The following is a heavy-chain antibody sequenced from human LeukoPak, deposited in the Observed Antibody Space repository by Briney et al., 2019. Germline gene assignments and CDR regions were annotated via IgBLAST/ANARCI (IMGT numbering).Heavy chain of an antibody. V-gene: IGHV3-30*01. J-gene: IGHJ4*02. CDR2: ISYDGSIK. CDR3: ARDPSIYDFWSGYYKD. D-gene: IGHD3-3*01. CDR1: GFTFSSYA. Sequence: GGSLRLSCAASGFTFSSYAMHWVRQAPGKGLEWVAVISYDGSIKYYADSVKGRFTISRDSSKNTLYLQMNSLRAEDTAVYYCARDPSIYDFWSGYYKDWGQGTLVTVSS.